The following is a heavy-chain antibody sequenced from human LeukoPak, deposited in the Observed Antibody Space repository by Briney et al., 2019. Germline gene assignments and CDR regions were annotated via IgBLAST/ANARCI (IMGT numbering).Heavy chain of an antibody. V-gene: IGHV1-46*01. CDR2: IYPTGGST. D-gene: IGHD1-1*01. J-gene: IGHJ4*02. CDR1: GYPFIDYY. Sequence: ASVKVSCKASGYPFIDYYMHWVRQAPGQGLEWMGIIYPTGGSTNYAQKFQGRVTMTRDTSTSTVYMELSSLRSDDTAVYYCARQGTGATLSRRLQDYYFDYWGQGTLVTVSS. CDR3: ARQGTGATLSRRLQDYYFDY.